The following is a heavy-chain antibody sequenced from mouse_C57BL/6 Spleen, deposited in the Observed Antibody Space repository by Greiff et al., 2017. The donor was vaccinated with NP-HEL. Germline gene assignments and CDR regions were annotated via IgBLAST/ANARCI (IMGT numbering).Heavy chain of an antibody. V-gene: IGHV5-17*01. CDR2: ISSGSSTI. CDR1: GFTFSDYG. D-gene: IGHD1-1*01. CDR3: ARPHYYGSSYPLDY. J-gene: IGHJ2*01. Sequence: EVQGVESGGGLVKPGGSLKLSCAASGFTFSDYGMHWVRQAPEKGLEWVAYISSGSSTIYYADTVKGRFTISRDNAKNTLFLQMTSLRSEDTAMYYCARPHYYGSSYPLDYWGQGTTLTVSS.